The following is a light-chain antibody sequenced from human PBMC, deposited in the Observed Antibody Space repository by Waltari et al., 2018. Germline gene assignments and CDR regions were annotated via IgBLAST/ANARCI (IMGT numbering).Light chain of an antibody. CDR3: QMYVRLPVT. V-gene: IGKV3-20*01. CDR2: GAS. CDR1: QSVGRS. Sequence: ETVLTQSPGPLSLSPGQGATLSCRVSQSVGRSLVWYQQKPGRAPRLLIYGASIRATGIPDRFTGSGSGTDFSLTISRLEPEDSAVYYCQMYVRLPVTFGQGTKVEI. J-gene: IGKJ1*01.